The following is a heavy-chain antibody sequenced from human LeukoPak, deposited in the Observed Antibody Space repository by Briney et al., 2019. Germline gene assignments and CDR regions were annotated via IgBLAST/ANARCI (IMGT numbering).Heavy chain of an antibody. CDR1: GFTFSSHG. V-gene: IGHV3-21*01. D-gene: IGHD3-22*01. CDR3: ARVIGYYDSYGMDV. J-gene: IGHJ6*02. CDR2: ISITSSYI. Sequence: GGSLRLSCVASGFTFSSHGMNWVRQAPGKGLEWVSSISITSSYIYYADSVKGRFTISRDNARNSLYLQISSLRAEDTAVYYCARVIGYYDSYGMDVWGRGTTVTVSS.